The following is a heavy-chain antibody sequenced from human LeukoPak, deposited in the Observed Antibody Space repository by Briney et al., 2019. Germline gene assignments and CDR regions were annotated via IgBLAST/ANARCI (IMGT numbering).Heavy chain of an antibody. D-gene: IGHD2/OR15-2a*01. Sequence: TGGSLRLSCAASGFTFSSYNMNWVRQAPGKGLEWVSSISSSSDYIYYADSVKGRFTISRDNAKNSLYLQMKSLRAEDTAVYYCARGKTSQNIVTRKTYNWFDPWGQGTLVTVSS. CDR3: ARGKTSQNIVTRKTYNWFDP. CDR2: ISSSSDYI. V-gene: IGHV3-21*01. J-gene: IGHJ5*02. CDR1: GFTFSSYN.